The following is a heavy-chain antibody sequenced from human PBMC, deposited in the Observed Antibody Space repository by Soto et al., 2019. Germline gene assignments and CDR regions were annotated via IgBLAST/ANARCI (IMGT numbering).Heavy chain of an antibody. D-gene: IGHD3-10*01. CDR1: GFIFSNAG. CDR2: IKSKPSGGTT. V-gene: IGHV3-15*07. CDR3: ATDVPFTMHAFHI. Sequence: GGSLRLSCAGSGFIFSNAGMNWVRQAPGKGLEWVGRIKSKPSGGTTNYAAPVKGRFTISRDDSKNTLYLQMSSLKTEDTAVYYCATDVPFTMHAFHIWGQGTMVTVSS. J-gene: IGHJ3*02.